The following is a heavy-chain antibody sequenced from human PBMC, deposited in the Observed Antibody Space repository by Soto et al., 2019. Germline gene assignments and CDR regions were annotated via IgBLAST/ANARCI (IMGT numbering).Heavy chain of an antibody. J-gene: IGHJ4*02. D-gene: IGHD3-22*01. CDR3: ARENYHGGPYDSSGGFDY. CDR1: GGSISSYY. CDR2: IYYSGST. V-gene: IGHV4-59*01. Sequence: SETLSLTCTVSGGSISSYYWSWIRQPPGKGLEWIGYIYYSGSTNYNPSLKSRVTISVDTSKNQFSLKLSSVTAADTAVYYCARENYHGGPYDSSGGFDYWGQGTLVTVSS.